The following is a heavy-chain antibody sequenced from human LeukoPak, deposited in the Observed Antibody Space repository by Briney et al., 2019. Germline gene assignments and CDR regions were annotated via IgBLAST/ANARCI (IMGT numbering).Heavy chain of an antibody. Sequence: PSETLSLTCTVSGGSISSGGYYWSWIRQHPGKGLEWIGYIYYSGSTYYNPSLKSRVTISVDTSKNQFSLKLSSVTAADTAVYYCAREVIGVVISPGFGPWGQGTLVTVSS. V-gene: IGHV4-31*03. CDR1: GGSISSGGYY. CDR2: IYYSGST. J-gene: IGHJ5*02. CDR3: AREVIGVVISPGFGP. D-gene: IGHD3-3*01.